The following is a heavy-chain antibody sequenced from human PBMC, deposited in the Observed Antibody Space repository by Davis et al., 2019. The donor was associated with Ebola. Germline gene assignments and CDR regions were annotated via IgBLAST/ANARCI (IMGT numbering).Heavy chain of an antibody. CDR3: SAAGHVDY. CDR1: GFTFSSNH. Sequence: GGSLRLSCAASGFTFSSNHMSWVRQAPGKGLEWVSLVYSGGSTFYADSVKGRFTISRDNSNTLYLQMSSLRVEDTAVYFCSAAGHVDYWGQGTLVTVSS. D-gene: IGHD6-13*01. CDR2: VYSGGST. J-gene: IGHJ4*02. V-gene: IGHV3-53*01.